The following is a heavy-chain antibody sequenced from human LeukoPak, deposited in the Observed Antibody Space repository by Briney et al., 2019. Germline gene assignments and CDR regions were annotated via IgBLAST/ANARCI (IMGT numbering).Heavy chain of an antibody. CDR1: GYTFTDYY. J-gene: IGHJ4*02. Sequence: ASVKVSCKASGYTFTDYYMHWVRQAPGQGLERLGWINLNTGGINYAPKFQDRVTMTRDTSISTAHMELSMLRSDDTAVYYCARDQYTCNWYGSDYWGQGTLVTVSS. D-gene: IGHD1-1*01. CDR3: ARDQYTCNWYGSDY. CDR2: INLNTGGI. V-gene: IGHV1-2*02.